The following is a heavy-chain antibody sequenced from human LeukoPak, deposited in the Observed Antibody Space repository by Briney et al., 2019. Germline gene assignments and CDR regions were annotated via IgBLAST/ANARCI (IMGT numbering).Heavy chain of an antibody. Sequence: GGSLRLSCTASGFTFDDYGMSWVRQAPGKGLGWVCGINWNGGSTGYADSVKGRFTISRDNAKNSLYLQMNSPRAEDTALYYCARVKGDILGWDAFDIWGQGTMVTVSS. CDR2: INWNGGST. CDR3: ARVKGDILGWDAFDI. J-gene: IGHJ3*02. V-gene: IGHV3-20*04. D-gene: IGHD3-9*01. CDR1: GFTFDDYG.